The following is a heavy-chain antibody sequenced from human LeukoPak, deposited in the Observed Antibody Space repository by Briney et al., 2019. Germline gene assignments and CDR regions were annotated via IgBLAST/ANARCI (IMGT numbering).Heavy chain of an antibody. CDR3: ARGAAAGFYDY. V-gene: IGHV3-21*01. J-gene: IGHJ4*02. CDR2: ISSSSRYI. Sequence: GGALRLSCAASGFTFSSYSMNWCRQDPGKGLEGCSSISSSSRYIYYADSVKGRFTISKDNAKNSLYLQMNSLRAEDTAAYYCARGAAAGFYDYWGQGTLVTVSS. CDR1: GFTFSSYS. D-gene: IGHD6-13*01.